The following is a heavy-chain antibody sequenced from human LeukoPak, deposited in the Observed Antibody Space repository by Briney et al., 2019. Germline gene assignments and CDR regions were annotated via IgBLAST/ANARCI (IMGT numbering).Heavy chain of an antibody. V-gene: IGHV3-73*01. CDR1: GFTFSRSA. Sequence: GGSLKLSCAASGFTFSRSAMHWVRQASGKGLEWVGRIRSKANSYATAYAASVKGRFTISRDDSKNTAYLQMNSLKTEDTAVYYCTRRGSSGYLDYWGQGTLVTVSS. D-gene: IGHD3-22*01. CDR3: TRRGSSGYLDY. J-gene: IGHJ4*02. CDR2: IRSKANSYAT.